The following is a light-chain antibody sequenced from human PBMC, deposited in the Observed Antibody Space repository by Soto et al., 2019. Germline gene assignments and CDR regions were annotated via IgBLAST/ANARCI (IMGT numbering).Light chain of an antibody. CDR3: QQYNSNPLT. Sequence: DIQMTQSPSTLSASVGDRVTITCRASQSVSSWLAWYQQKPGKVPKLLIYKASTLESGVPSRFSGSGSGTVFTLTISSLKPDDFATYYCQQYNSNPLTFGGGTKVEIK. V-gene: IGKV1-5*03. CDR2: KAS. CDR1: QSVSSW. J-gene: IGKJ4*01.